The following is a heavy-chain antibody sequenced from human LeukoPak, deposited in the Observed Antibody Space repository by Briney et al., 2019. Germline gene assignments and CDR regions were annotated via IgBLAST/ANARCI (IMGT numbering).Heavy chain of an antibody. CDR1: GFTFSSYA. Sequence: PGGSLRLSCAASGFTFSSYAMSWVRQAPGKGLEWVSSISGGGGRSYSADSVKGRFTISRENYKNTLYLQMNGVRAEDTAVYYCAKALFYYGDYYFDYWGQGTLVTVSS. CDR3: AKALFYYGDYYFDY. D-gene: IGHD4-17*01. V-gene: IGHV3-23*01. J-gene: IGHJ4*02. CDR2: ISGGGGRS.